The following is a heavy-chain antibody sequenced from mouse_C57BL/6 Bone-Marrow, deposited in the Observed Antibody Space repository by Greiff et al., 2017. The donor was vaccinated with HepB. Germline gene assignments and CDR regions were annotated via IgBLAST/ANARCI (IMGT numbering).Heavy chain of an antibody. V-gene: IGHV3-6*01. CDR1: GYSITSCYY. CDR2: ISYDGSN. J-gene: IGHJ1*03. Sequence: EVKLQESGPGLVKPSQSLSLTCSVTGYSITSCYYWNWIRQFPGNKLEWMGYISYDGSNNYNPSLKNRISITRDTSKNQFFLKLNSVTTEDTATYYCARDPPYYYGSSHWYFDVWGTGTTVTVSS. D-gene: IGHD1-1*01. CDR3: ARDPPYYYGSSHWYFDV.